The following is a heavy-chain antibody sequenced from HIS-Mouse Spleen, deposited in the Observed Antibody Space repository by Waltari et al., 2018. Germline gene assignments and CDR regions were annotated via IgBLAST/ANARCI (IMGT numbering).Heavy chain of an antibody. Sequence: QVQLQESGPGLVKPSETLSLTCTVSGGSISSYYWSWIRQPAGKGLAWIGRIYTSGSTKYNPSLKSRVTMSVDTSKNQFSLKLSSVTAADTAVYYCARDFHDFWSGYYGGDKKHDAFDIWGQGTMVTVSS. J-gene: IGHJ3*02. D-gene: IGHD3-3*01. CDR3: ARDFHDFWSGYYGGDKKHDAFDI. CDR2: IYTSGST. CDR1: GGSISSYY. V-gene: IGHV4-4*07.